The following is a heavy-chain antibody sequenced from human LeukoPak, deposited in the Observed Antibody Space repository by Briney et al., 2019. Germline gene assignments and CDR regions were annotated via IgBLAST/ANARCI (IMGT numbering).Heavy chain of an antibody. CDR2: SRKMADSYTA. Sequence: GGSLRLSCAASGFTFSDSFMSWVRQAPGKGLEWVGRSRKMADSYTAEYAASVKGRFTISRDESKNSLYLQISSLETEDAAVYYCATSSWYRLAYWGQGSLASVSS. V-gene: IGHV3-72*01. CDR3: ATSSWYRLAY. CDR1: GFTFSDSF. J-gene: IGHJ4*02. D-gene: IGHD6-13*01.